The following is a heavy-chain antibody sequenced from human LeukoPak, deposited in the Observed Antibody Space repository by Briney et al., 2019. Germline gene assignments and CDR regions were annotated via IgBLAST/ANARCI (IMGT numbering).Heavy chain of an antibody. J-gene: IGHJ6*02. V-gene: IGHV3-21*01. D-gene: IGHD3-3*01. CDR2: SSSSSYI. Sequence: SSSSSYIYYADSVKGRFTISRDNAKNSLYLQMNSLRAEDTAVYYCARDGWDDFWSGYSAVWGQGTTVTVSS. CDR3: ARDGWDDFWSGYSAV.